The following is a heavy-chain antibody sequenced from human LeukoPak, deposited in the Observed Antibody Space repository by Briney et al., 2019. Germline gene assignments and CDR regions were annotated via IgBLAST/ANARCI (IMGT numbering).Heavy chain of an antibody. Sequence: PSETLSLTCTVSGGSISPFYWNWVRQPPGKGLEWIGYIYYTGGTSYSPSLNSRATISVDTSKNQISLKLNSVTAADTAVYFCARGGDRGYTYWGQGILVTVSS. D-gene: IGHD5-18*01. CDR1: GGSISPFY. V-gene: IGHV4-59*12. J-gene: IGHJ4*02. CDR3: ARGGDRGYTY. CDR2: IYYTGGT.